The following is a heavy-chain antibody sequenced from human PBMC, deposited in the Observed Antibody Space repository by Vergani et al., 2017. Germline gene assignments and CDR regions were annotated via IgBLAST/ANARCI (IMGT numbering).Heavy chain of an antibody. D-gene: IGHD2-8*01. V-gene: IGHV3-23*01. J-gene: IGHJ6*04. CDR2: ISGHDHRT. CDR1: GFRFREHG. Sequence: EVQLLESGGGSVQPGESLRLSCVASGFRFREHGMNWVRQAPGKGLEWVSGISGHDHRTLYADSVKGRFIISRDDSKNTLYLQMSSLRVEDTAIYYCAREPEGYCTNGVCHGMDVWGKGTTVTVSS. CDR3: AREPEGYCTNGVCHGMDV.